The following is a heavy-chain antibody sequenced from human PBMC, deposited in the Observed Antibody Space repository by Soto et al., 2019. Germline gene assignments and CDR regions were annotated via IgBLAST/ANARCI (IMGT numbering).Heavy chain of an antibody. CDR2: INHSGST. Sequence: LSLTCAVYGGSFSGYYWSWIRQPPGKGLEWIGEINHSGSTNYNPSLKSRVTISVDTSKNQFSLKLSSVTAADTAVYYCARAPSWYGWFDPWGQGTLVTVSS. CDR1: GGSFSGYY. J-gene: IGHJ5*02. CDR3: ARAPSWYGWFDP. V-gene: IGHV4-34*01. D-gene: IGHD6-13*01.